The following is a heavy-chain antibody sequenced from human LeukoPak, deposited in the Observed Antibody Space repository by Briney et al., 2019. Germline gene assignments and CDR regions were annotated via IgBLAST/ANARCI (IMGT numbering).Heavy chain of an antibody. CDR3: ARESVTMVRRAFDI. CDR1: GFTFSSYE. Sequence: GGSLRLSCAASGFTFSSYEMNWVRQAPGKGLEWVSYISSSGSTIYYADSVKVRFTISRDNAKNSLYLQMNSLRAEDTAVYYCARESVTMVRRAFDIWGQGTMVTVSS. D-gene: IGHD3-10*01. V-gene: IGHV3-48*03. CDR2: ISSSGSTI. J-gene: IGHJ3*02.